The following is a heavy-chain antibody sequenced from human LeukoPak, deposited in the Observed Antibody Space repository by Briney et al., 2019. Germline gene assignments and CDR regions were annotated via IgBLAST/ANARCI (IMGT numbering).Heavy chain of an antibody. CDR1: GFTFNNFG. CDR2: IGYEGVHK. D-gene: IGHD4-23*01. V-gene: IGHV3-30*02. CDR3: AKDLHGGYSSDY. Sequence: GGSLRLSCAASGFTFNNFGMHCVRQAPGKGLEWVSFIGYEGVHKYYADSVKGRFTISKDNSKATLYLQMNSLRPEDTAVYYCAKDLHGGYSSDYWGQGTLVTVFS. J-gene: IGHJ4*02.